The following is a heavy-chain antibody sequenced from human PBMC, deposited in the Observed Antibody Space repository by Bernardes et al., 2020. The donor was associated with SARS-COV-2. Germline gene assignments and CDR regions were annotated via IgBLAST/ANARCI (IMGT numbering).Heavy chain of an antibody. CDR2: VSGGGGST. Sequence: GGSLRLSCAAYGFTFSIYGMTWVRQAPGKGLEWVSSVSGGGGSTYYTDSVKGRFTISKDFSKNTLYLQMDSLGAEDTGVYYCTKWGDYNEYRYWGQGAQVTVSS. CDR3: TKWGDYNEYRY. CDR1: GFTFSIYG. D-gene: IGHD4-4*01. V-gene: IGHV3-23*01. J-gene: IGHJ4*02.